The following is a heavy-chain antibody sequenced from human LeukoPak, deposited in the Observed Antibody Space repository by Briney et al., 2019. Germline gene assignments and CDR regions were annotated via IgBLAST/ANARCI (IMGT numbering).Heavy chain of an antibody. V-gene: IGHV3-7*01. J-gene: IGHJ4*02. CDR2: IKQDGSEK. CDR3: VGHSDY. CDR1: GFSFSSYW. Sequence: GGSLRLSCAASGFSFSSYWMSWVRQAPGKGLEWVANIKQDGSEKYYVDSVKGRFTISGDNAKNSLYLQMNSLRAEDTGVYYCVGHSDYWGQGTLVTVSS. D-gene: IGHD3-16*01.